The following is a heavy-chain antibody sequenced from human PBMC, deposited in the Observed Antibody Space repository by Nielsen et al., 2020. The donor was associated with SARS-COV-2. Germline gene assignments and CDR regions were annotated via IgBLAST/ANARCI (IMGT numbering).Heavy chain of an antibody. CDR2: INSDGSRS. V-gene: IGHV3-74*01. CDR1: GFTFSSSS. D-gene: IGHD2-15*01. Sequence: GESLKISCAASGFTFSSSSMNWVRQAPGKGLMWVSRINSDGSRSAYADAVKGRFTISRDNARDTLSLQMNSLRAEDTAIYYCAKDLGYCGGGSCFYDYWGQGTLVTVSS. J-gene: IGHJ4*02. CDR3: AKDLGYCGGGSCFYDY.